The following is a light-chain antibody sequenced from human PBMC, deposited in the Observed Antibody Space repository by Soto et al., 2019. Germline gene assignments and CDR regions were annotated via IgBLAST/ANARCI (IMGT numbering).Light chain of an antibody. CDR3: QQYDSSPKT. Sequence: EIVLTQSPGTLSLSPGERATLSCRASQSVSSSYLAWYQQKPGQAPRLLIYGASSRATGIPDRFSGSGSGTDFTLTISRLEPEDFAVYYCQQYDSSPKTFGQGTKGDNK. V-gene: IGKV3-20*01. CDR1: QSVSSSY. J-gene: IGKJ1*01. CDR2: GAS.